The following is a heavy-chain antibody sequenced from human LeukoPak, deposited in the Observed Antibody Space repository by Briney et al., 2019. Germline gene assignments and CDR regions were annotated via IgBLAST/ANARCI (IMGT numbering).Heavy chain of an antibody. CDR3: ARTPGIAALYYFDY. V-gene: IGHV4-61*09. D-gene: IGHD6-13*01. CDR2: IYTSGST. CDR1: GGSISSGGYY. J-gene: IGHJ4*02. Sequence: PSQTLSLTCTVSGGSISSGGYYWSWIRQPAGKGLEWIGHIYTSGSTNYNPSFKSRVTISVDTSKNQFSLKLSSVSAADTAVYYCARTPGIAALYYFDYWGQGTLVTVSS.